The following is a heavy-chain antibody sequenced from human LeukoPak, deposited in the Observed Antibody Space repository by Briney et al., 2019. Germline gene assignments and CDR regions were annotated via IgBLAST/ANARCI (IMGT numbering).Heavy chain of an antibody. Sequence: PGGSLRLSCAASGFSFITYGMHWVRQAPGKGLEWVAVIWDDGSKKSYSDSVKGRFTISRDNSKNALFLQMDSLGDGDTAVYYCAKVPCSSTSCHLYYYYYGMDVWGQGTTVTVSS. CDR2: IWDDGSKK. V-gene: IGHV3-33*06. CDR3: AKVPCSSTSCHLYYYYYGMDV. J-gene: IGHJ6*02. D-gene: IGHD2-2*01. CDR1: GFSFITYG.